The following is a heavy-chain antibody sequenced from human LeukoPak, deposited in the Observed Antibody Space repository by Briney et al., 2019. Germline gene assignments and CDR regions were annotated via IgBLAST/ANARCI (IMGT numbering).Heavy chain of an antibody. J-gene: IGHJ4*02. V-gene: IGHV1-24*01. CDR3: ARDDFERGYSGYDHLSFDY. D-gene: IGHD5-12*01. CDR1: GYTLTELS. Sequence: ASVKVSCKVSGYTLTELSMHWVRQAPGKGLEWMGGFDPEDGETIYAQKFQGRVTMTEDTSTDTAYMELSSLRSEDTAVYYCARDDFERGYSGYDHLSFDYWGQGTLVTVSS. CDR2: FDPEDGET.